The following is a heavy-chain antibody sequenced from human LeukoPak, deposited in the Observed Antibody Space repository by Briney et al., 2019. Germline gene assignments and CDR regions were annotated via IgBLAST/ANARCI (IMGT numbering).Heavy chain of an antibody. D-gene: IGHD4-17*01. CDR2: IYSGGST. J-gene: IGHJ4*02. V-gene: IGHV3-66*01. CDR1: GFTVSSNY. CDR3: ARGSDYGDYRGGFDY. Sequence: GGSLRLSCAASGFTVSSNYMSWVHQAPGKGLEWVSVIYSGGSTYYADSVKGRFTISRDNSKNTLYLQMNSLRAEDTAVYYCARGSDYGDYRGGFDYWGQGTLVTVSS.